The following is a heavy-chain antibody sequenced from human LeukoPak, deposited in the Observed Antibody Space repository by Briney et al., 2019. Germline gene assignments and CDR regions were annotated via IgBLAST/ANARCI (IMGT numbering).Heavy chain of an antibody. CDR2: VSGYNGNT. Sequence: ASVKVSCKTSGYTFSRHGITWVRQAPGQGLEWMGWVSGYNGNTNYAQNVQGRATMTTDTSTNTAYMELRSLRSDDTAVYYCAKDIHPGLDSGASCCFDYWGQGTPVTVSS. CDR3: AKDIHPGLDSGASCCFDY. D-gene: IGHD3-22*01. J-gene: IGHJ4*02. V-gene: IGHV1-18*01. CDR1: GYTFSRHG.